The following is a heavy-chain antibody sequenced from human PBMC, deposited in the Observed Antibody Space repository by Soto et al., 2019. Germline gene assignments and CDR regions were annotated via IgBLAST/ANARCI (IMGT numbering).Heavy chain of an antibody. V-gene: IGHV3-23*01. CDR2: ISGSGGST. D-gene: IGHD6-13*01. Sequence: EVQLLESGGGLVQPGGSLRLSCAASGFTFSSYAMSWVRQAPGKGLEWVSAISGSGGSTYYADSVKGRFTISRDNSKNTLYLQMNSLRAEDTAVYYCAKDLRAAAGTFVNWFDPWGQGTLVTVSS. CDR1: GFTFSSYA. J-gene: IGHJ5*02. CDR3: AKDLRAAAGTFVNWFDP.